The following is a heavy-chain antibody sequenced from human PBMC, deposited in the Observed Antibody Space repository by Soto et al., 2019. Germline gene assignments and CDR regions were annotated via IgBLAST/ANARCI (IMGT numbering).Heavy chain of an antibody. CDR3: ARDLGGYDILTGYSTLDYGMDV. CDR2: IYYSGST. CDR1: GGSISSGDYY. J-gene: IGHJ6*02. D-gene: IGHD3-9*01. Sequence: SETLSLTCTVSGGSISSGDYYWSWIRQPPGKGLEWIGYIYYSGSTYYNPSLKSRVTISVDTSKNQFSLKLSSVTAADTAVYYCARDLGGYDILTGYSTLDYGMDVWGQGTTVTVSS. V-gene: IGHV4-30-4*02.